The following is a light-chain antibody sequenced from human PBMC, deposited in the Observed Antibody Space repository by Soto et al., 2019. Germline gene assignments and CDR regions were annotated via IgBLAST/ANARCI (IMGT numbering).Light chain of an antibody. CDR3: KSYARSLAGV. Sequence: QSVLTQPPSVSGAPGQRITISCTGSSSNIGADFDVYLYQQPPGAAPKLLIYGTTNQPSAVPDRFSGSKYGTSASLAITGLQTEDEAYYYGKSYARSLAGVFGTGTKLTV. J-gene: IGLJ1*01. CDR2: GTT. V-gene: IGLV1-40*01. CDR1: SSNIGADFD.